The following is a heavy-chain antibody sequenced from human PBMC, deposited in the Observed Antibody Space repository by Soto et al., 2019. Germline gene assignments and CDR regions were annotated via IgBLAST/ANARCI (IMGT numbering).Heavy chain of an antibody. CDR3: ARGQFCSGGTCYPRGWFDP. Sequence: GASVKVSCKASGYTFTSYYMHWVRQAPGQGLEWMGIINPSGGSTSYAQKFQGRVTMTRDTSTSTVYMELSSLRSEDTAVYYCARGQFCSGGTCYPRGWFDPWGQATLVTVSS. CDR2: INPSGGST. V-gene: IGHV1-46*01. J-gene: IGHJ5*02. D-gene: IGHD2-15*01. CDR1: GYTFTSYY.